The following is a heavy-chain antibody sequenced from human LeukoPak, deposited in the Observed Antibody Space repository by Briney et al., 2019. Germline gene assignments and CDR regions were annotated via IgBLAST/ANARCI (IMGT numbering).Heavy chain of an antibody. CDR3: ATDTGHGYFES. V-gene: IGHV3-7*01. CDR2: IRQEGIKK. Sequence: GGSLRLSCPASGFIFSNYWMSWLRQAPGKGLEWVANIRQEGIKKNYVDSVDGRFTISRDNAQNSVYLQMTSLRVEDTAVYYCATDTGHGYFESWGQGTLVTVS. J-gene: IGHJ4*02. D-gene: IGHD4-17*01. CDR1: GFIFSNYW.